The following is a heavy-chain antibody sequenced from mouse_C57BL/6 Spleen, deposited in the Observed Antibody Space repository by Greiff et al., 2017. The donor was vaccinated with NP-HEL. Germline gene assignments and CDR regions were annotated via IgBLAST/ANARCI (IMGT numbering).Heavy chain of an antibody. CDR3: ATTVVASGFAY. Sequence: QVQLQQPGAELVKPGASVKLSCKASGYTFTSYWMHWVKQRPGQGLEWIGMIHPNSGSTNYNEKFKSKATLTVDKSSSTAYMQLSSLTSEDSAVYYCATTVVASGFAYWGQGTLVTVSA. D-gene: IGHD1-1*01. V-gene: IGHV1-64*01. J-gene: IGHJ3*01. CDR2: IHPNSGST. CDR1: GYTFTSYW.